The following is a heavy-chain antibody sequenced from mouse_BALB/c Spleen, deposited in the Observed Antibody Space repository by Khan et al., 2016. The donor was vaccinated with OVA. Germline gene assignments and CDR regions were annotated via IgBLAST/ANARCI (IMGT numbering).Heavy chain of an antibody. CDR2: INPSNGYT. Sequence: QMQLQQSGAELARPGASVKMSCKASGYTFTTYTMHWVKQRPGQGLEWIGYINPSNGYTNYNQKFKDKSTLTADKSSSTAYMQLSSLTSDYSAVYYCAREGAYYRSDGWFSYWGQGTLGTVSA. CDR1: GYTFTTYT. D-gene: IGHD2-14*01. CDR3: AREGAYYRSDGWFSY. V-gene: IGHV1-4*01. J-gene: IGHJ3*01.